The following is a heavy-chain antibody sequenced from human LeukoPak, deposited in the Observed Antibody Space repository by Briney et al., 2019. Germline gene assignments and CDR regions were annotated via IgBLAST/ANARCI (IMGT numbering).Heavy chain of an antibody. CDR1: GFTFSGYW. CDR3: ARDKIVGPTTLDY. CDR2: IKQDGSEI. V-gene: IGHV3-7*01. Sequence: GGSLRLSCAASGFTFSGYWMSWVRQTPEKRLEWVANIKQDGSEIYYVNSVKGRFTISRDNAKNSLYLQMNSLRADDTAVYYCARDKIVGPTTLDYWGQGTLVTVSS. J-gene: IGHJ4*02. D-gene: IGHD1-26*01.